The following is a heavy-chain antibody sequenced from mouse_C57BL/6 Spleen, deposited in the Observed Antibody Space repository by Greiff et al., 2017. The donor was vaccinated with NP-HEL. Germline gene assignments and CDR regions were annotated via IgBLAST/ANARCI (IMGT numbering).Heavy chain of an antibody. CDR2: INPNNGGT. Sequence: VQLQQSGPELVKPGASVKIPCKASGYTFTDYNMDWVKQSHGKSLEWIGDINPNNGGTIYNQKFKGKATLTVDKSSSTAYMELRSLTSEDTAVYYCARWETAQATYAMDYWGQGTSVTVSS. J-gene: IGHJ4*01. V-gene: IGHV1-18*01. D-gene: IGHD3-2*02. CDR1: GYTFTDYN. CDR3: ARWETAQATYAMDY.